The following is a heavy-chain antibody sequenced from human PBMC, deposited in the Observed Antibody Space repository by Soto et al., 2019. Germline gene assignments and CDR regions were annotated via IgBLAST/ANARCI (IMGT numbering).Heavy chain of an antibody. Sequence: GGSLRLSCAASGFTFSSYGMHWVRQAPGKGLEWVAVIWYDGSNKYYADSVKGRFTISRDNSKNTLYLQMNSLRAEDTAVYYCARDIVVVVAATDPIGYMDVWGKGTTVTVSS. J-gene: IGHJ6*03. CDR1: GFTFSSYG. CDR2: IWYDGSNK. CDR3: ARDIVVVVAATDPIGYMDV. V-gene: IGHV3-33*01. D-gene: IGHD2-15*01.